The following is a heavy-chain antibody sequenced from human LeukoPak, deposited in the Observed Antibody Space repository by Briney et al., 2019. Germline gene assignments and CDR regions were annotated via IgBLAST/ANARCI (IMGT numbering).Heavy chain of an antibody. V-gene: IGHV4-34*01. D-gene: IGHD2-2*01. CDR2: INHSGST. CDR3: ARGEGCGSTSCYFDY. J-gene: IGHJ4*02. Sequence: SETLSLTCAVYGGSFSGYYWSWIRQPPGKGLEWIGEINHSGSTNYNPSLKSRVTISVDTSKNQFSLKLSSVTAADTAVYYCARGEGCGSTSCYFDYWGQGTLVTVSS. CDR1: GGSFSGYY.